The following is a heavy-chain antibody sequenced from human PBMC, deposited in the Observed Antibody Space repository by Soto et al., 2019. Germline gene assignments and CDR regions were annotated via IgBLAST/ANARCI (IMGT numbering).Heavy chain of an antibody. V-gene: IGHV3-15*07. CDR1: GFAFSNAR. CDR3: TTDSYTSVIVVRFDY. J-gene: IGHJ4*01. CDR2: IKSKGHGGTT. Sequence: GGSLRLSCAASGFAFSNARINWVRQAPGKGLEWVGRIKSKGHGGTTDFAAPVRGRFAISRDDSRNLVYMQMNSLNTEDTAVYYCTTDSYTSVIVVRFDYWGHGTLVTVSS. D-gene: IGHD3-22*01.